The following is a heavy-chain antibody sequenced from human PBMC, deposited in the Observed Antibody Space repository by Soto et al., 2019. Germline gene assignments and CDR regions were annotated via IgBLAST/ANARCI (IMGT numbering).Heavy chain of an antibody. V-gene: IGHV3-21*01. CDR2: ISSSSSYI. CDR1: GFTFSSYS. J-gene: IGHJ6*02. D-gene: IGHD2-15*01. Sequence: KSGGSLRLSCAASGFTFSSYSMNWVRQAPGKGLEWVSSISSSSSYIYYADSVKGRFTISRDNAKNSLYLQMNSLRAEDTAVYYCARDQVVVAASPLILGYYYGMDVWGQGTTVTVSS. CDR3: ARDQVVVAASPLILGYYYGMDV.